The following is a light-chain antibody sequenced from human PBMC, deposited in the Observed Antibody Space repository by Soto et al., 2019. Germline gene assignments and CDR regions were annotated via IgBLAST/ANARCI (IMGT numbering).Light chain of an antibody. CDR3: GSWDSSLSDYV. CDR2: DDD. Sequence: QSVLRHPPSVCPAPGHMVTIACSGSISNIGGNSVSWYQQLAGTAPKLLIYDDDKRPSGIPDRFSGSKSGTSATLGITGFQTGDEADYYCGSWDSSLSDYVFATGTKVTVL. J-gene: IGLJ1*01. V-gene: IGLV1-51*01. CDR1: ISNIGGNS.